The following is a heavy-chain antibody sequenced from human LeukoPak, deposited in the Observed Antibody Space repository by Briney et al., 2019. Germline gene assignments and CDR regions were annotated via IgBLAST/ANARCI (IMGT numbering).Heavy chain of an antibody. J-gene: IGHJ5*02. V-gene: IGHV4-34*01. CDR3: ARRLSSSWYTNWFDP. Sequence: SGGSLRLSCAASGFTFSSYWMSWIRQPPGKGLEWIGEINHSGSTNYNPSLKSRVTISVDTSKNQFSLKLSSVTAADTAVYYCARRLSSSWYTNWFDPWGQGTLVTVSS. D-gene: IGHD6-13*01. CDR1: GFTFSSYW. CDR2: INHSGST.